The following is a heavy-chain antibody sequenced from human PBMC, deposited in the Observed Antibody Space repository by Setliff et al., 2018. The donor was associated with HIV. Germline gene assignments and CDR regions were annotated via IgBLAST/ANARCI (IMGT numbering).Heavy chain of an antibody. CDR3: ASQGYYYDSSGYYPFDY. J-gene: IGHJ4*02. Sequence: VASVKVSCKASGYTFTSYYMHWVRQAPGQGLEWMGIINPSGGSTSYAQKFQGRVTMTRDTSTSTVYMELSSLRSEDTAVYYCASQGYYYDSSGYYPFDYWGQGTLVTVSS. CDR1: GYTFTSYY. D-gene: IGHD3-22*01. CDR2: INPSGGST. V-gene: IGHV1-46*01.